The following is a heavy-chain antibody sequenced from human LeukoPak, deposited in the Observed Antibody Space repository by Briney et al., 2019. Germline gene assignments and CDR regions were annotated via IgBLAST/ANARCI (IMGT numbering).Heavy chain of an antibody. CDR2: MKKDGSET. Sequence: TGGSLRLSCVVSGFTFSSYSMIWVRQAPGKGLQWVANMKKDGSETNYGDSVKGRFTISRDNAENSLYLQMNSLRAEDTAVYYCGRHRSGSGTYFIDHWGQGTLVSVSS. V-gene: IGHV3-7*01. D-gene: IGHD3-10*01. CDR1: GFTFSSYS. J-gene: IGHJ4*02. CDR3: GRHRSGSGTYFIDH.